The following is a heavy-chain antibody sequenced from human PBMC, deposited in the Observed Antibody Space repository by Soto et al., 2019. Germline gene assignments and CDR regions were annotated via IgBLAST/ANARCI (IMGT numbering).Heavy chain of an antibody. CDR3: ARDKLADSVFPFDY. CDR2: ISASSGHT. Sequence: GASVKVSCKASGYTFTSYGISWVRQAPGQGLEWMGWISASSGHTNFAQKLQGRVSMTTDTSTSTAYMELRSLRSDDTAVYYCARDKLADSVFPFDYWGQGILVTVSS. V-gene: IGHV1-18*01. J-gene: IGHJ4*02. D-gene: IGHD4-4*01. CDR1: GYTFTSYG.